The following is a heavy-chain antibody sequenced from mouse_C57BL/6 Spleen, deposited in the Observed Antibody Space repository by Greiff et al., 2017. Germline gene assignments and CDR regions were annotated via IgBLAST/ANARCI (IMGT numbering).Heavy chain of an antibody. CDR2: ISSGGDYI. J-gene: IGHJ2*01. Sequence: EVKVVESGEGLVKPGGSLKLSCAASGFTFSSYAMSWVRQTPEKRLEWVAYISSGGDYIYYADTVKGRFTISRDTARNTLYLQMSSLKSEDTAMYYCTRAWLRQGFDYWGQGTTLTVSS. CDR1: GFTFSSYA. D-gene: IGHD2-2*01. CDR3: TRAWLRQGFDY. V-gene: IGHV5-9-1*02.